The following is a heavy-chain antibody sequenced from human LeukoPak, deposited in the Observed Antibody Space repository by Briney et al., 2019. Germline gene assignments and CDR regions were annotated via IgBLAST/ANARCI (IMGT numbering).Heavy chain of an antibody. D-gene: IGHD6-13*01. CDR1: PFTFSTYR. J-gene: IGHJ4*02. CDR2: IKLDGSDK. V-gene: IGHV3-7*04. Sequence: AGRSLRLSCALPPFTFSTYRMSWVRQAPGQRLGSMVKIKLDGSDKFYVASGRGRFTISRDNAKNSLYLQPNCLRAEDTALYYCARITGIEAAGDYCGQGSLVTVSS. CDR3: ARITGIEAAGDY.